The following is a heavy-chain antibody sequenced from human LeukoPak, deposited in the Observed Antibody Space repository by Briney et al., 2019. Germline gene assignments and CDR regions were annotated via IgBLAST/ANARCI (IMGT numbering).Heavy chain of an antibody. J-gene: IGHJ5*02. CDR2: IYYSGST. Sequence: PSETLSLTCTVSGGSISSSSYYWGWIRQPPGKGLEWIGSIYYSGSTYYNPSLKSRVTISVDTSKNQFSLKLTSVTAADTAVYYCARHKLPGLLQDRWFDPWCQGTLVTVSS. V-gene: IGHV4-39*01. D-gene: IGHD4-23*01. CDR3: ARHKLPGLLQDRWFDP. CDR1: GGSISSSSYY.